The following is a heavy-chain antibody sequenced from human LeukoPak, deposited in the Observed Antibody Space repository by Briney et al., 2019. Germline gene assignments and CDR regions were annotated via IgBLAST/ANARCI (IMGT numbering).Heavy chain of an antibody. CDR2: IGTAGDT. J-gene: IGHJ3*02. V-gene: IGHV3-13*01. CDR3: ARDRAYCSSTSCYTSAFDI. D-gene: IGHD2-2*02. CDR1: GFTFSSYD. Sequence: GGSLRLSCAATGFTFSSYDMHWVRQATGKGLEWVSAIGTAGDTYYPGSVKGRFTISRENAKNSLYLQMNSLRAGDTAVYYCARDRAYCSSTSCYTSAFDIWGQGTMVTVSS.